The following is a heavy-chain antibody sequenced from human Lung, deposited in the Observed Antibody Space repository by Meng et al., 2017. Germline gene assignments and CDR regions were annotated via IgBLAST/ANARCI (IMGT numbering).Heavy chain of an antibody. V-gene: IGHV4-34*01. D-gene: IGHD4-11*01. CDR1: GGSFSDYD. CDR2: INHSGST. Sequence: QVLFQQWGAGCLKPPETLSLTCVVSGGSFSDYDWRWIRQPPGKGLEWIGEINHSGSTNYNPSLESRATISVDTSQNNLSLKLSSVTAADSAVYYCARGPTTMAHDFDYWGQGTLVTVSS. CDR3: ARGPTTMAHDFDY. J-gene: IGHJ4*02.